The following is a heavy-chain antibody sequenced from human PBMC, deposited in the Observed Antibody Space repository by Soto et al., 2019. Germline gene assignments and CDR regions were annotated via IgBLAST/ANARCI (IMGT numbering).Heavy chain of an antibody. J-gene: IGHJ4*02. CDR2: ISGSGGST. D-gene: IGHD6-25*01. V-gene: IGHV3-23*01. CDR3: GASAAALPTAFDY. CDR1: GFTFSSYA. Sequence: EVQLLASGGGLVQPGGSLRLSCAASGFTFSSYAMSWVRQAPGKGLEWVSAISGSGGSTYYADSVKGRFTISRDNSKNTLYLQMNSLRAEDTAVYYCGASAAALPTAFDYWGQGTLVTVSS.